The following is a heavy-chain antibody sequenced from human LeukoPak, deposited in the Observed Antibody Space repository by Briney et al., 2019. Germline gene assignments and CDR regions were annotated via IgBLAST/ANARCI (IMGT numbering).Heavy chain of an antibody. CDR1: GGSISSYY. CDR3: ARGPEGWLQSYPEYYFDY. V-gene: IGHV4-59*01. J-gene: IGHJ4*02. D-gene: IGHD5-24*01. CDR2: IYYSGST. Sequence: SETLSLTCTVSGGSISSYYWSWIRQPPGKGLEWIGYIYYSGSTNYNPSLKSRVTISVDTSKNQFSLKLSSVTAADTAVYYCARGPEGWLQSYPEYYFDYWGQGTLVTISS.